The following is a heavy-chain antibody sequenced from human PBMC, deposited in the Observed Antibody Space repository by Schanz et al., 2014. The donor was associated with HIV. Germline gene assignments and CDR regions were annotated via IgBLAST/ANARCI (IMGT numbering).Heavy chain of an antibody. J-gene: IGHJ4*02. Sequence: VQLVESGGGVVQPGRSLRLSCAASAFTFDSYGIHWVRQAPGKGLEWVSAIDGVGDNTYYADSVKGRFTISRDNSKNTVYLRMSGLRAEDTAVYYCANQRYSGTYRPFDYWGQGTLVTVSS. V-gene: IGHV3-23*04. D-gene: IGHD1-26*01. CDR2: IDGVGDNT. CDR3: ANQRYSGTYRPFDY. CDR1: AFTFDSYG.